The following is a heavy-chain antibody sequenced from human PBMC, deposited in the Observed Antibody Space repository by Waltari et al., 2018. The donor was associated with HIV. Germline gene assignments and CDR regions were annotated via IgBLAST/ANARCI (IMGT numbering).Heavy chain of an antibody. Sequence: QVQLVQSGAEVKKPGASVKVSCKASGYTFTSYYMHWVRQAPGQGLEWMGRSSPSGGSTSYAQKVQGRVTMTRDTSTSTVYMELSSLRSEDTAVYYCARDGYCTNGVCNSIDYWGQGTLVTVSS. CDR1: GYTFTSYY. J-gene: IGHJ4*02. V-gene: IGHV1-46*01. D-gene: IGHD2-8*01. CDR2: SSPSGGST. CDR3: ARDGYCTNGVCNSIDY.